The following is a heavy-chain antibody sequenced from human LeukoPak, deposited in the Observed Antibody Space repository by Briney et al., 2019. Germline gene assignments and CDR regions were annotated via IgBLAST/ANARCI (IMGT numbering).Heavy chain of an antibody. J-gene: IGHJ4*02. CDR1: GGSISTYY. V-gene: IGHV4-59*06. Sequence: SETLSLTCTVSGGSISTYYWSWIRQHPGKGLEWIGYIYYSGSTYYNPSLKSRVTISVDTSKNQFSLKLSSVTAADTAVYYCARVLRSTMVRGVIDYWGQGTLVTVSS. D-gene: IGHD3-10*01. CDR2: IYYSGST. CDR3: ARVLRSTMVRGVIDY.